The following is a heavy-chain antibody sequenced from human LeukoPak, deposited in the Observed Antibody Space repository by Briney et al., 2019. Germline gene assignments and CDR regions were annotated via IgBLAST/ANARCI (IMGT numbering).Heavy chain of an antibody. D-gene: IGHD4-17*01. CDR2: IKQDGSEK. CDR3: ARDQVTVTPYYYYGMDV. J-gene: IGHJ6*02. V-gene: IGHV3-7*01. CDR1: GFTFSSYW. Sequence: GGSLRLSCAASGFTFSSYWMSWVRQAPGKGLEWVANIKQDGSEKYYVDSVKGRFTISRDNAKNSLYLQMNSLRAEDTAVYYCARDQVTVTPYYYYGMDVWGQGTTVTVSS.